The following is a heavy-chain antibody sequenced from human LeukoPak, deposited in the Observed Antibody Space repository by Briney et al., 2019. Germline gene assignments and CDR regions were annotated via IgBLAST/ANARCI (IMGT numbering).Heavy chain of an antibody. J-gene: IGHJ6*03. CDR3: ARGAGDIAVVPAARTYYYYYYMDV. Sequence: SETLSLTCAVYGGSFSGYYWSWIRQPPGKGLEWIGEINHSGSTNYNPSLKSRVTISVDTSKNQFSLKLSSVTAADTAVYYCARGAGDIAVVPAARTYYYYYYMDVWGKGTTVTVSS. D-gene: IGHD2-2*01. V-gene: IGHV4-34*01. CDR2: INHSGST. CDR1: GGSFSGYY.